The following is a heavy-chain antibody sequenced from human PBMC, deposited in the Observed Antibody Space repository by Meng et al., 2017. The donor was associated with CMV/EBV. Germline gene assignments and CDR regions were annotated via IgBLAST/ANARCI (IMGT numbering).Heavy chain of an antibody. CDR3: ARDLYDFWSGYYTYEIIY. V-gene: IGHV3-21*01. Sequence: GESLKISCAASGFTFSSYSMNWVRQAPGKGLEWVSSISSSGSYIYYADSVKGRFTISRDNAKNSLYLQMNGLRAEDTAVYYCARDLYDFWSGYYTYEIIYWGQGTLVTVSS. J-gene: IGHJ4*02. CDR2: ISSSGSYI. CDR1: GFTFSSYS. D-gene: IGHD3-3*01.